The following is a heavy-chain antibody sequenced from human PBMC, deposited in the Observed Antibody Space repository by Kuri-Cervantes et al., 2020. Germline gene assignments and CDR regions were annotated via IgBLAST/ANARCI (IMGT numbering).Heavy chain of an antibody. J-gene: IGHJ4*02. D-gene: IGHD6-13*01. CDR2: ISGYNGDA. V-gene: IGHV1-18*01. Sequence: ASVKVSCKASGYTFTSYGISWVRQAPGQGLEWMGWISGYNGDANYAQRFHGRVAMTTDTSTSTAYMELASLRSDDTAVYYCARDGRVTIAGLIYWGQGTLVTDSS. CDR3: ARDGRVTIAGLIY. CDR1: GYTFTSYG.